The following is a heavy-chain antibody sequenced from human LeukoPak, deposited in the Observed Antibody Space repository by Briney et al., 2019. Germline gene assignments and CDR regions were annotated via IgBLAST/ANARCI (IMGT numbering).Heavy chain of an antibody. Sequence: GESLRISCKGSGYSFSSYWISWVRQMPGKGLEWMARIDPGDSFTKYRPSLEGRVTISADKSLSTVYLQWSSLKASDTAIYYCARDGGGVSSWVSHWGQGTLVTVSS. V-gene: IGHV5-10-1*01. J-gene: IGHJ4*02. CDR1: GYSFSSYW. CDR2: IDPGDSFT. CDR3: ARDGGGVSSWVSH. D-gene: IGHD2-8*02.